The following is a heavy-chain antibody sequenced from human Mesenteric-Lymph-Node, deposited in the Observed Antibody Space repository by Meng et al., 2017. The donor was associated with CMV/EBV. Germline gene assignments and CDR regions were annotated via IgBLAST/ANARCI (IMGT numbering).Heavy chain of an antibody. Sequence: GSLRLSCTVSGYSISSGYYWGWVRQPPGKGLEWIGSIYYSGSTYYNPSLKSRVTISVDTSKNQFSLKLSSVTAADTAVYYCAFKRRRYDFWSGYLDYWGQGTLVTVSS. CDR1: GYSISSGYY. CDR3: AFKRRRYDFWSGYLDY. J-gene: IGHJ4*02. CDR2: IYYSGST. V-gene: IGHV4-38-2*02. D-gene: IGHD3-3*01.